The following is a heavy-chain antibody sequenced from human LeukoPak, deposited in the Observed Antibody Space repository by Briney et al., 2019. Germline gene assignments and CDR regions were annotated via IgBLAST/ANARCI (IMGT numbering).Heavy chain of an antibody. Sequence: SETLSLTCTVSDDSITIYYWTWIRQPPGKGLEWIRYIDHTGSTNYNPSLNSRVTISRDTSKNHFSLKLSSATAADTAVYYCARIGRFLEWILDYWGQGTLVTVSS. V-gene: IGHV4-59*01. CDR1: DDSITIYY. D-gene: IGHD3-3*01. CDR3: ARIGRFLEWILDY. CDR2: IDHTGST. J-gene: IGHJ4*02.